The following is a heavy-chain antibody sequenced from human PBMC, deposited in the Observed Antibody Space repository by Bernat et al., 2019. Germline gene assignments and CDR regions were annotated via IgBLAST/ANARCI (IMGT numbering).Heavy chain of an antibody. J-gene: IGHJ4*02. CDR2: VNGDGSSR. Sequence: EVQLVESGGGLVQPGGSLRLSCAASGLTFSSFRMHWVRQAPGKGLVWVSRVNGDGSSRSYADSVKGRFTISRDNAKNTLYLQMNSLRAEDTAVYYCAKAEYSSSSRHFDYWGQGTLVTVSS. V-gene: IGHV3-74*01. CDR1: GLTFSSFR. D-gene: IGHD6-6*01. CDR3: AKAEYSSSSRHFDY.